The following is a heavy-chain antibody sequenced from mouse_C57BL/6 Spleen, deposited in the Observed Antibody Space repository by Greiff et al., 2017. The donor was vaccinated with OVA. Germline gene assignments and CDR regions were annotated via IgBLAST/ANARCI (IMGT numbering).Heavy chain of an antibody. CDR3: TRGGGTRGYFDV. CDR1: GYTFTDYE. V-gene: IGHV1-15*01. CDR2: IDPETGGT. D-gene: IGHD4-1*01. J-gene: IGHJ1*03. Sequence: VQLHQSGAELVRPGASVTLSCKASGYTFTDYEMHWVKQTPVHGLEWIGAIDPETGGTAYNQKFKGKAILTADKSSSTAYMELRSLTSEDSAVYYCTRGGGTRGYFDVWGTGTTVTVSS.